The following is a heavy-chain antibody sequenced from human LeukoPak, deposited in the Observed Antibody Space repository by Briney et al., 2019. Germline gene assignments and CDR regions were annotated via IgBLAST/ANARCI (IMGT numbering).Heavy chain of an antibody. CDR3: ARSRVVVVPAAMNY. V-gene: IGHV3-30*19. CDR1: GFTFSSYG. CDR2: IWYDGSNK. Sequence: PGRSLRLSCAASGFTFSSYGMHWVRQAPGKGLEWVAVIWYDGSNKYYADSVKGRFTISRDNSKNTLYLQMNSLRAEDTAVYYCARSRVVVVPAAMNYWGQGTLVTVSS. J-gene: IGHJ4*02. D-gene: IGHD2-2*01.